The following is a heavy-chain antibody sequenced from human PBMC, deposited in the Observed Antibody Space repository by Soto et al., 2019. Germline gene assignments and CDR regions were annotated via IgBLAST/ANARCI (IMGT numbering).Heavy chain of an antibody. CDR3: VSWVSAYFDY. D-gene: IGHD3-16*01. CDR2: IDSSGVNT. J-gene: IGHJ4*02. V-gene: IGHV3-23*01. Sequence: GGSLRLSCAASRYTFKSHGLRWVRQAPGKGLEWVSTIDSSGVNTHYADSVKGRFTISRDNSRNTLHLQMHDLRADDTALYYCVSWVSAYFDYWGQGTVVTVSS. CDR1: RYTFKSHG.